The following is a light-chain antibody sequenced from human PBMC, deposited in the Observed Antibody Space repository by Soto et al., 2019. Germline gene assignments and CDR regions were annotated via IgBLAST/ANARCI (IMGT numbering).Light chain of an antibody. CDR2: ANN. CDR3: QSYDSSLSGSV. J-gene: IGLJ3*02. CDR1: NSNIGAGYD. Sequence: QSVVTQPPSVSRAPGQRVTISCTGSNSNIGAGYDVHWYQQLPGTAPKLLIYANNNRPSGVPDRFSGSKSGTSASLAITGLQAEDEADYYCQSYDSSLSGSVFGGGTKLTVL. V-gene: IGLV1-40*01.